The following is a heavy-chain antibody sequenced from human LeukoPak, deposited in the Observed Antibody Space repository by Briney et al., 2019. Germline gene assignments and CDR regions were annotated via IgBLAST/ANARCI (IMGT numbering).Heavy chain of an antibody. CDR2: SYYIEST. CDR1: GGSINHYY. J-gene: IGHJ3*02. D-gene: IGHD3-22*01. CDR3: ARDNQWLNAFDI. Sequence: SGTLSLTCTVSGGSINHYYWSWIRQPPGKGLEWIGYSYYIESTNYNPSLKSRVTISVDTSRSRFSLKLSSVTAADTAMYYCARDNQWLNAFDIWGQGTMVTVSS. V-gene: IGHV4-59*01.